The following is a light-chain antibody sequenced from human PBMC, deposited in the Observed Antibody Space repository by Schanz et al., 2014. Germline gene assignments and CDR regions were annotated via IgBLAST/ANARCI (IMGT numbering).Light chain of an antibody. V-gene: IGLV1-40*01. J-gene: IGLJ3*02. CDR2: GNS. CDR1: SSNIGAGYD. CDR3: GAWDTSLDGRV. Sequence: QSVLTQPPSVSGAPGQRVTISCTGSSSNIGAGYDVHWYQQLPGTAPKLLIYGNSNRPSGVPDRFSGSKSGTSASLVITGLQTGDEADYYCGAWDTSLDGRVFGGGTKLTVL.